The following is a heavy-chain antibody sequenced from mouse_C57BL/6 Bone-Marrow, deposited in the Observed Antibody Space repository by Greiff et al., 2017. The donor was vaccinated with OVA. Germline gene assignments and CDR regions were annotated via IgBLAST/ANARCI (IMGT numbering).Heavy chain of an antibody. CDR2: IDPENGDT. CDR1: GFNIKDDY. D-gene: IGHD1-1*01. V-gene: IGHV14-4*01. Sequence: VQLQQSGAELVRPGASVKLSCTASGFNIKDDYMHWVKQRPEQGLEWIGWIDPENGDTAYASKFQGKATITADTSSNTAYLQLSSLTSEDTAVYYCTTWGFITTVVDYWGQGTTLTVSS. J-gene: IGHJ2*01. CDR3: TTWGFITTVVDY.